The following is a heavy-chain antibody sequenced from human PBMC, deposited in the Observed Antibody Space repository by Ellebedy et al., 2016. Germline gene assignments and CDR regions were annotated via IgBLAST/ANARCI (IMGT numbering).Heavy chain of an antibody. Sequence: GESLKISCKGSGYTFTKYWIGWVRQMPGKGLEWMGIIYCGDSESRYSPSFQGHVTISADKSISTAYLQWSSLKASDTAMYYCARFPRGYYGMDVWGQGTTVTVSS. CDR1: GYTFTKYW. CDR2: IYCGDSES. V-gene: IGHV5-51*01. J-gene: IGHJ6*02. CDR3: ARFPRGYYGMDV.